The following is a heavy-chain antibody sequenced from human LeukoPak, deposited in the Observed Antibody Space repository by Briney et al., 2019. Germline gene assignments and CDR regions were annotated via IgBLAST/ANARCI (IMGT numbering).Heavy chain of an antibody. CDR3: ARRDYYGSGSYPYYYHNYMDV. D-gene: IGHD3-10*01. V-gene: IGHV1-8*02. CDR2: MNPNNGNT. J-gene: IGHJ6*03. Sequence: ASVKVSCKASGYSFTSHDINWVRQATGQGLEWMGWMNPNNGNTGYAQKFQGRVTMTRNTSISTAYMELSSLRSEDTAVYYCARRDYYGSGSYPYYYHNYMDVWGKGTTLTISS. CDR1: GYSFTSHD.